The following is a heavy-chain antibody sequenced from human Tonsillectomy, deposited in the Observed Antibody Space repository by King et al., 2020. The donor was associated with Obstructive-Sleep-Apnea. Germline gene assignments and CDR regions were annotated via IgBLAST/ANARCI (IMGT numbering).Heavy chain of an antibody. CDR3: EKDKNSADSSSRGYYYYGMDV. V-gene: IGHV3-43D*03. J-gene: IGHJ6*02. D-gene: IGHD2-21*02. Sequence: VQLVESGGVVVQPGGSLRLSCAASGFTFDDYVMHWVRQAPGKGLEWVSLISWDGGSTYYADSVKGRFNISRDNSKNSLYLQMNSLRAEDTALYYCEKDKNSADSSSRGYYYYGMDVWGQGTTVTVSS. CDR1: GFTFDDYV. CDR2: ISWDGGST.